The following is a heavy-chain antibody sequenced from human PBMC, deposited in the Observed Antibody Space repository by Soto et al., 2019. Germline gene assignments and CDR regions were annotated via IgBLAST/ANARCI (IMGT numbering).Heavy chain of an antibody. J-gene: IGHJ6*02. CDR3: AKVPIAVAGPDYYYGMDV. CDR2: ISYDGSNK. V-gene: IGHV3-30*18. CDR1: GFTFSSYG. D-gene: IGHD6-19*01. Sequence: GGSRRLSCAASGFTFSSYGMHWVRQAPGKGLEWVAVISYDGSNKYYADSVKGRFTISRDNSKNTLYLQMNSLRAEDTAVYYCAKVPIAVAGPDYYYGMDVWGQGTTVTVSS.